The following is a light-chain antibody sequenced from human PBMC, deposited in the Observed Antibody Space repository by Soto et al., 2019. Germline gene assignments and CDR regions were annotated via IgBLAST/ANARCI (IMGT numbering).Light chain of an antibody. Sequence: QSALTQPPSVSGAPGQRVTISCTGSRSNIGAAYDAHWYQHLPGAAPKLLIYGNSNRPSGVPDRFSGSKSGTSASLAIAGLQAEDEGDYYCQSYDSSLSGYVFGTGTKVTVL. CDR2: GNS. CDR3: QSYDSSLSGYV. CDR1: RSNIGAAYD. V-gene: IGLV1-40*01. J-gene: IGLJ1*01.